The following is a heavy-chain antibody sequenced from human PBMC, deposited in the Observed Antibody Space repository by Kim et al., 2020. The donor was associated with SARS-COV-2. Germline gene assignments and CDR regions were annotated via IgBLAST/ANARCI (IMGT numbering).Heavy chain of an antibody. J-gene: IGHJ4*02. D-gene: IGHD3-3*01. CDR2: INAGSGNT. V-gene: IGHV1-3*01. CDR3: ARGGAVLRFLEWLSSYFDY. CDR1: GYTFSNYA. Sequence: ASVKVSCKASGYTFSNYAMHWVRQAPGQRLEWMGWINAGSGNTEYSQKFQGRLIITRDTSASTAYMELSSLRSEDTAVYYCARGGAVLRFLEWLSSYFDYWCQRTLVTVSS.